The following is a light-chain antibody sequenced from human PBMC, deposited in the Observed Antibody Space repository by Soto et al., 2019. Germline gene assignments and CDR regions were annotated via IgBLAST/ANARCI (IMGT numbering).Light chain of an antibody. Sequence: QSVLTQPASVSGSPGQSITVSCTGSSSDFGDDKYVSWYQQQPGKGPNLLIYGVNSRPSGISNRFSGSKSGNTASLTISGLRVEDEAEYFCGSFTTSRIWVFGGGTKVTVL. CDR2: GVN. CDR3: GSFTTSRIWV. CDR1: SSDFGDDKY. V-gene: IGLV2-14*01. J-gene: IGLJ3*02.